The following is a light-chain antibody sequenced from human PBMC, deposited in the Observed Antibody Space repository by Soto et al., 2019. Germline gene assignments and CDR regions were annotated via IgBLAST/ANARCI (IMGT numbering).Light chain of an antibody. CDR1: QSVSSY. V-gene: IGKV3-15*01. CDR2: GAS. CDR3: QQYNNWPWT. Sequence: IGMTQSAATLSVSPGERATLSCRASQSVSSYLAWYQQKPGQAPRLLIYGASTRATDIPARFSGSGSGTEFTLTISSLQSEDFALYYCQQYNNWPWTFGQGTKVDIK. J-gene: IGKJ1*01.